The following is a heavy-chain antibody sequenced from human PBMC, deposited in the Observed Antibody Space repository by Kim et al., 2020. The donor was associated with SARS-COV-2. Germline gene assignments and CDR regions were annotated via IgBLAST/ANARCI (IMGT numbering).Heavy chain of an antibody. J-gene: IGHJ2*01. CDR1: GGSVSSGSYY. V-gene: IGHV4-61*01. D-gene: IGHD6-19*01. CDR2: IYYSGST. CDR3: ARVPRAGRVPFLYFDL. Sequence: SETLSLTCTVSGGSVSSGSYYWSWIRQPPGKGLEWIGYIYYSGSTNYNPSLTSRVTISVDTSKNQFSLKLSSVTAADTAVYYCARVPRAGRVPFLYFDLGGRGTLVTVSS.